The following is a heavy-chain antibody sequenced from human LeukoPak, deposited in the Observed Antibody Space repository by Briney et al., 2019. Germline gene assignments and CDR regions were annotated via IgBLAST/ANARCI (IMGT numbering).Heavy chain of an antibody. D-gene: IGHD3-10*01. V-gene: IGHV4-59*08. CDR1: GGSISSYY. J-gene: IGHJ6*02. CDR3: ARSMVRGVLSGMDV. CDR2: IYYSGST. Sequence: SETLSLTCTVSGGSISSYYWSWIRQPPGKGLEWIGYIYYSGSTNYNPSLKSRVTISVDTSKNQFSLKLSSVTAADTAVYYCARSMVRGVLSGMDVWGQGTTVTVSS.